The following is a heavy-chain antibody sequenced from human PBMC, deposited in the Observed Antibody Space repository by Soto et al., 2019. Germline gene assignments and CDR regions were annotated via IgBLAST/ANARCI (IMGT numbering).Heavy chain of an antibody. Sequence: QVQLVQSGAEVKKPGSSVKVSCKASGGTFSSYAISWVRQAPGQGLEWMGGIIPIFGTANYAQKFQGRVTITADESTSTAYMERSSLRAEDTAVYYCARDRVHCSSTSCYRPYGMDVWGQGTTVTVSS. V-gene: IGHV1-69*01. D-gene: IGHD2-2*02. J-gene: IGHJ6*02. CDR2: IIPIFGTA. CDR1: GGTFSSYA. CDR3: ARDRVHCSSTSCYRPYGMDV.